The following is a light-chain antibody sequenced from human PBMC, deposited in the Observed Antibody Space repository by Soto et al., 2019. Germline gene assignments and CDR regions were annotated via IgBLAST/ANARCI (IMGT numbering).Light chain of an antibody. J-gene: IGKJ1*01. CDR2: GAS. CDR1: QSVSNNY. CDR3: QQYISSPLT. V-gene: IGKV3-20*01. Sequence: VLTQSPGTLSLSPGERATLSCRASQSVSNNYLAWYQQKPGQAPRLVIYGASNRATGIPDRFSASGSGTDFTLTISRLEPEAFAAYYCQQYISSPLTFGQGTKVDIK.